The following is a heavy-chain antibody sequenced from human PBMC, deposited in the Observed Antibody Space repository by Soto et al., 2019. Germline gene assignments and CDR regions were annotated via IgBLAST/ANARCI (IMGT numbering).Heavy chain of an antibody. D-gene: IGHD2-2*02. Sequence: SETLSLTCAVSGYSISSGYYWGWIRQPPGKGLEWIGSIYHSGSTYYNPSLKSRVTISVDTSKNQFSLKLSSVTASDTAVYDCARVYCSSTSCYTHFDYWGQGTLVTVSS. V-gene: IGHV4-38-2*01. CDR2: IYHSGST. J-gene: IGHJ4*02. CDR1: GYSISSGYY. CDR3: ARVYCSSTSCYTHFDY.